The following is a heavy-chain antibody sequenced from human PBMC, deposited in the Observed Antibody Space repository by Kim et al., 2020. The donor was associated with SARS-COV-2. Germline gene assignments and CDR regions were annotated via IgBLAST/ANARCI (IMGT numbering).Heavy chain of an antibody. D-gene: IGHD5-18*01. Sequence: SETLSLTCTVSGGSISSYYWSWIRQPPGKGLEWIGYIYYSGSTNYNPSLKSRVTISVDTSKNQFSLKLSSVTAADTAVYYCARGSGGYSYGYHYYYYMDVWGKGTTVTVSS. CDR1: GGSISSYY. CDR3: ARGSGGYSYGYHYYYYMDV. J-gene: IGHJ6*03. V-gene: IGHV4-59*01. CDR2: IYYSGST.